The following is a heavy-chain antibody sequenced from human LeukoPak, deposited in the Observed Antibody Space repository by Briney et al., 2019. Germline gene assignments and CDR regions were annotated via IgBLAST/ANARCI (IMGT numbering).Heavy chain of an antibody. V-gene: IGHV3-21*01. CDR1: GFTFSSYS. Sequence: GGSLRLSCAASGFTFSSYSMNWVRQAPGKGLEWVSSISSSSSYIYSADSVKGRFTISRDNAKNSLYLQMNSLRVEDTAVYYCAKDSAFYYIDVWGKGTTVIISS. CDR2: ISSSSSYI. D-gene: IGHD3-10*01. CDR3: AKDSAFYYIDV. J-gene: IGHJ6*03.